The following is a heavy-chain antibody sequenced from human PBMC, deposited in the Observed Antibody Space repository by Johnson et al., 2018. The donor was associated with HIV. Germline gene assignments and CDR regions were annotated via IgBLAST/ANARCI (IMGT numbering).Heavy chain of an antibody. Sequence: VQLVESGGGLIQPGGSLRLSCAASGFTVIGNYMSWVRQAPGTGLDWVSAISGSGGSTYYADSVKGRFTISRDNSKNTLYLQMNSLRAEDTAVYYCARGYSSGEVLLDIWGQGTMVTVSS. CDR1: GFTVIGNY. D-gene: IGHD6-25*01. CDR2: SGSGGST. V-gene: IGHV3-23*04. CDR3: ARGYSSGEVLLDI. J-gene: IGHJ3*02.